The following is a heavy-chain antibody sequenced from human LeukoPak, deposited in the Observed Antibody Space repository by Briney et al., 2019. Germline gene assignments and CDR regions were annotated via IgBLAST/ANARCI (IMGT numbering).Heavy chain of an antibody. J-gene: IGHJ6*03. Sequence: GRSLRLSCAASGFTFSSYGMHWVRQAPGKGLEWVAVISYDGSNKYYADSVKSRFTISRDNSKNTLYLQMNSLRAEDTAVYYCAQGGRYYYYYMDVWGKGTTVTVSS. D-gene: IGHD3-16*01. CDR3: AQGGRYYYYYMDV. CDR1: GFTFSSYG. CDR2: ISYDGSNK. V-gene: IGHV3-30*18.